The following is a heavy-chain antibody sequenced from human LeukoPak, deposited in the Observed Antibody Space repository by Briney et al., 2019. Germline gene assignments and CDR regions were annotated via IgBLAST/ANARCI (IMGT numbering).Heavy chain of an antibody. V-gene: IGHV4-4*02. CDR2: IYHSGST. CDR3: ARGGVLGVVPAAKRWRPLDV. J-gene: IGHJ6*02. D-gene: IGHD2-2*01. CDR1: GGSISSSNW. Sequence: SGTLSLTCAVSGGSISSSNWWSWVRQPPGKGLEWIGEIYHSGSTNYNPSLKSRVTISVDKSKNQFSLKLSSVTAADTAVYYCARGGVLGVVPAAKRWRPLDVWGQGTTVTVSS.